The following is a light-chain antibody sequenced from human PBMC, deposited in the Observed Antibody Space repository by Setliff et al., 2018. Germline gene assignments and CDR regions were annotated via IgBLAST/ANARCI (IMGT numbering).Light chain of an antibody. CDR2: EVT. V-gene: IGLV2-8*01. Sequence: SALTQPPSASGSPGQSVTISCTGTSSDVGGYKYVSWFQQHPGKAPKLMIYEVTKRPSGVPDRFSGSKSGNTASLTVSGLQAEDEADYYCISYAGSNNDVFGTGTKVTVL. J-gene: IGLJ1*01. CDR3: ISYAGSNNDV. CDR1: SSDVGGYKY.